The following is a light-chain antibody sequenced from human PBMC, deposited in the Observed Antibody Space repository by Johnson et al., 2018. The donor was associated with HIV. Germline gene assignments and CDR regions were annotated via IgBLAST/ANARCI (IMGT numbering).Light chain of an antibody. Sequence: QSALTQPPSVSAAPGQKVTISCSGSSSNIGNNYVSWYQQLPGTAPKLLIYDNNKRPSGIPDRFSGSKSGTSATLCITGLQTGDEADYYCGTWDSSLSVDNYVLGTGTKVTVL. CDR2: DNN. J-gene: IGLJ1*01. CDR1: SSNIGNNY. CDR3: GTWDSSLSVDNYV. V-gene: IGLV1-51*01.